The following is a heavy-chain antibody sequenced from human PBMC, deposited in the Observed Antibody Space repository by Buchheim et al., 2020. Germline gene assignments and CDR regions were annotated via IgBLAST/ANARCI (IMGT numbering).Heavy chain of an antibody. V-gene: IGHV3-23*01. J-gene: IGHJ6*02. CDR3: AKDSNPAGYDFLPYPLRLYGMDV. CDR1: GFTFSSYA. CDR2: ISGSGGST. D-gene: IGHD3-3*01. Sequence: EVQLLESGGGLVQPGGSLRLSCAASGFTFSSYAMSWVRQAPGKGLEWVSAISGSGGSTYYADSVKGRFTISRDNSKNTLYLQMNSLRAEDTAVYYCAKDSNPAGYDFLPYPLRLYGMDVWGQGTT.